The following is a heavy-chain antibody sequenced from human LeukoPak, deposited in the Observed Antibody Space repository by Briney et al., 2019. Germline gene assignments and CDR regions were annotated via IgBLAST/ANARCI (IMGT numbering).Heavy chain of an antibody. J-gene: IGHJ4*02. CDR2: IKEDGSEK. Sequence: PGGSLRLSCTASGFTFGDYAMSWVRQAPGKGLEWVANIKEDGSEKYSVDSVKGRFTISRDNAKNSLYLQMNSLRVEDTAVYYCARVTILSGVTALDYWGQGTLVTVSS. CDR3: ARVTILSGVTALDY. CDR1: GFTFGDYA. D-gene: IGHD3-10*01. V-gene: IGHV3-7*01.